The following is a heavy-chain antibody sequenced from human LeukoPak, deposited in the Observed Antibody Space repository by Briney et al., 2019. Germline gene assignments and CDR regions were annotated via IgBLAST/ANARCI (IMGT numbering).Heavy chain of an antibody. CDR1: GFTFSSFE. D-gene: IGHD1-26*01. CDR2: ISSSSSTI. Sequence: GGSLRLSCAASGFTFSSFEMKWVRQAPGKGLEWVSYISSSSSTIYYADSVKGRFTISRDNAKNSLYLQMNSLRAEDTAVYYCARDQLRWELLSNAFDIWGQGTMVTVSS. CDR3: ARDQLRWELLSNAFDI. J-gene: IGHJ3*02. V-gene: IGHV3-48*01.